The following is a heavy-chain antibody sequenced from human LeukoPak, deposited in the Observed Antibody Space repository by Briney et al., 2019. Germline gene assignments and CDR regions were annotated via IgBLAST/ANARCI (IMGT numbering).Heavy chain of an antibody. D-gene: IGHD4/OR15-4a*01. Sequence: SETLSLTCTVSGGSISSYYWSWIRQPPGKGLEWIGYICSSGSTDYNPSLKGRVTISVDSSKNQFSLNLTSVTAADTAVYYCSRHAYYNPQDYFDSWGQGSLVTVSS. CDR1: GGSISSYY. J-gene: IGHJ4*02. CDR2: ICSSGST. V-gene: IGHV4-59*08. CDR3: SRHAYYNPQDYFDS.